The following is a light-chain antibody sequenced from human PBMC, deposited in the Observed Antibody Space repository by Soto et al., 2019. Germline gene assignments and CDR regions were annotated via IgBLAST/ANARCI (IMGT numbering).Light chain of an antibody. Sequence: DIQMTQSPSTLSASVGDRVTINCRASQSINSWLAWYQQKPGTAPKLLIYKASSLESGVPSRFSGSGSETEFTLTNSTLQPDDFASYYCQQYSSNSAFGQGTKVDSK. CDR2: KAS. V-gene: IGKV1-5*03. CDR1: QSINSW. CDR3: QQYSSNSA. J-gene: IGKJ1*01.